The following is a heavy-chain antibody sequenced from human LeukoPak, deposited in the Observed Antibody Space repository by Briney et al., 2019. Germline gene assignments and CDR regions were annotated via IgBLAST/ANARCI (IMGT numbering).Heavy chain of an antibody. J-gene: IGHJ1*01. V-gene: IGHV3-23*01. Sequence: GGSLRLSCAASGFTFSTYGMTWVRQAPGKGLEWVSGISGSGGSTYYADSVKGRFTISRDNSKNTLYLQMNSLRAEDTAVYYCAKEDVTMVRGLMEHWGQGTLVTVSS. CDR3: AKEDVTMVRGLMEH. D-gene: IGHD3-10*01. CDR1: GFTFSTYG. CDR2: ISGSGGST.